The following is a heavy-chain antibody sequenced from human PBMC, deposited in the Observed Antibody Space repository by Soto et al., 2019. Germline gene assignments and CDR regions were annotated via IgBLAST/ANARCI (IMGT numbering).Heavy chain of an antibody. J-gene: IGHJ6*03. CDR2: ISYDGSNK. CDR3: AKYMTTDYYYYYYMDV. D-gene: IGHD4-4*01. CDR1: GFTFSSYG. Sequence: GGSLRLSCAASGFTFSSYGMHWVRQAPGKGLEWVAVISYDGSNKYYADSVKGRFTISRDNSKNTLYLQMNSLRAEDTAVYYCAKYMTTDYYYYYYMDVWGKGTTVTVSS. V-gene: IGHV3-30*18.